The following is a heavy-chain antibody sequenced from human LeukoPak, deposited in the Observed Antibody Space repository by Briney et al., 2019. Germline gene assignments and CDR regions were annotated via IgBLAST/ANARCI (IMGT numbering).Heavy chain of an antibody. Sequence: GGSLRLSCALSGITFSSYAMSWVRQAPGKGLEWVSAISGTGGRIYYGDSVKGRFTISRDNSKNTLYLQMNSLRAEDTAIYYCAKDRCGDSGGYFDLWGRGTLVTVSS. CDR2: ISGTGGRI. J-gene: IGHJ2*01. CDR3: AKDRCGDSGGYFDL. CDR1: GITFSSYA. V-gene: IGHV3-23*01. D-gene: IGHD4-17*01.